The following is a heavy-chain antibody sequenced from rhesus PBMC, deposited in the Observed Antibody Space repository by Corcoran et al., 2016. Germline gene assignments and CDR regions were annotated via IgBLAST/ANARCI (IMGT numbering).Heavy chain of an antibody. CDR1: GGSISDDYY. CDR3: ARRYCSRGVCYASFGYDY. J-gene: IGHJ4*01. V-gene: IGHV4-106*01. CDR2: IYGSGRGT. Sequence: QVPLQESGPGLVKPSETLSLTCAVSGGSISDDYYWSWVRQPPGKGLEWIGYIYGSGRGTNHNPSLKNRFTISRDTSKNQFTLKLSSVTAADTAVYYCARRYCSRGVCYASFGYDYWGQGVLVTVSS. D-gene: IGHD2-39*01.